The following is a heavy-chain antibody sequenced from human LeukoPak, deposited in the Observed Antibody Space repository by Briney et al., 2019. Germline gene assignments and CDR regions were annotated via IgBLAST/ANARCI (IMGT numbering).Heavy chain of an antibody. CDR2: IYYSGST. Sequence: PSETLSLTCTVSGGSISSYYWSWIRQPPGKGLEWIGYIYYSGSTNYNPSPKSRVTISVDTSKNQFSLKLSSVTAADTAVYYCARGSGSYTAEYFQHWGQGTLVTVSS. J-gene: IGHJ1*01. CDR1: GGSISSYY. CDR3: ARGSGSYTAEYFQH. D-gene: IGHD1-26*01. V-gene: IGHV4-59*01.